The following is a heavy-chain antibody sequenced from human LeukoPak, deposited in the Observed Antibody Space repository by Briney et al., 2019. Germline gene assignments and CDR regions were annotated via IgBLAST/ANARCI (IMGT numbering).Heavy chain of an antibody. CDR2: ISYDGSNK. J-gene: IGHJ4*02. D-gene: IGHD2-15*01. CDR1: GFTFSSYG. Sequence: GGSLRLSCAASGFTFSSYGMHWVRQAPGKGLEWVAVISYDGSNKYYADSVKGRFTISRDNSKNTLYLQMNSLRAEDTAVYYCAKDLVVVAFISEVDYWGQGTLVTVSS. V-gene: IGHV3-30*18. CDR3: AKDLVVVAFISEVDY.